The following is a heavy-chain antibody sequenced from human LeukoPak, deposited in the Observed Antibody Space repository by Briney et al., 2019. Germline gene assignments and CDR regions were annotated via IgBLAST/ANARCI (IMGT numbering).Heavy chain of an antibody. CDR3: ARIGAGSSRDY. CDR1: GFTFSSYP. V-gene: IGHV3-21*01. Sequence: SGGSLRLSCAASGFTFSSYPMHWVRQAPGKGLEWVSSIVGSSSTYYADSLKGRFTISRDNAKNSLYLQMNSLRAEDTAVYYCARIGAGSSRDYWGQGTLVTVSS. CDR2: IVGSSST. D-gene: IGHD6-13*01. J-gene: IGHJ4*02.